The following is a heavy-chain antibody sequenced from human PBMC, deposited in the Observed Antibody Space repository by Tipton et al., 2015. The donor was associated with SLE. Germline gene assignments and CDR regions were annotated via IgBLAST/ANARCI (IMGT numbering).Heavy chain of an antibody. Sequence: TLSLTCTVSGGSISSYYWGWIRQSPEKGLEWIGSISHSGNIYYNPSLKSRVSMSIDTSGNEVFLRLSFVTAADTAVYYCARHDYDSNGYYQHYFDYWGQGTLVTVSS. CDR3: ARHDYDSNGYYQHYFDY. D-gene: IGHD3-22*01. CDR1: GGSISSYY. CDR2: ISHSGNI. V-gene: IGHV4-38-2*02. J-gene: IGHJ4*02.